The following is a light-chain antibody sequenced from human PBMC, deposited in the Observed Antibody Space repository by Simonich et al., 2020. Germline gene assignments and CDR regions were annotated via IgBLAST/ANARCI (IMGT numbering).Light chain of an antibody. V-gene: IGKV1-5*03. J-gene: IGKJ2*01. CDR2: KAS. CDR1: QSISSW. CDR3: QQYNSYPYT. Sequence: DIQMTQSPSTLSASVGDRVTIICRASQSISSWLAWYQTKPGKAPKILIYKASSLESGVPSRFSGSGSGTEFTLTISSLQPDDFAPYYCQQYNSYPYTFGQGTKLEIK.